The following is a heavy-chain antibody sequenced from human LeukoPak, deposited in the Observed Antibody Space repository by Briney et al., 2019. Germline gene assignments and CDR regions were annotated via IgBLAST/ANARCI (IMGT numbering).Heavy chain of an antibody. D-gene: IGHD2-15*01. V-gene: IGHV4-59*01. Sequence: PSETLSLTCTVSGGSISSYYWSWLRQPPGKGLEWIGYVSHSGSAEYNPSLESRVTISMDTSRNQFSLKMSSVTAADAARYYCARNPVAVAENFYFGIDFWGQGTTVAVSS. CDR1: GGSISSYY. CDR2: VSHSGSA. CDR3: ARNPVAVAENFYFGIDF. J-gene: IGHJ6*02.